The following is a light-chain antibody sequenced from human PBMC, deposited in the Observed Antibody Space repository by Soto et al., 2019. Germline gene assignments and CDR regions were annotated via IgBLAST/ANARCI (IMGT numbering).Light chain of an antibody. Sequence: QSALTQPPSASGSPGQSVTISCTGSRRDVGDYDYVSWYRQDPGKAPKLLIYDVTKRPSGVPDRFSGSKSGNTASLTVSGLQAEDEADYYCSSFAGRNTVLFGGGTKLTVL. CDR2: DVT. J-gene: IGLJ2*01. CDR1: RRDVGDYDY. CDR3: SSFAGRNTVL. V-gene: IGLV2-8*01.